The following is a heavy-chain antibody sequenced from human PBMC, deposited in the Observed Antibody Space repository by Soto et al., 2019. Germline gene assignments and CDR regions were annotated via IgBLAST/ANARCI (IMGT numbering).Heavy chain of an antibody. D-gene: IGHD3-10*01. J-gene: IGHJ4*02. CDR2: ISPSSSFL. Sequence: EVQLVESGGGLVKPGGSLRLSCAASGFSFRSYYMNWVRQAPGRGLEWVSSISPSSSFLNYADSVKGRFTISRDNAKSSGNLQMNSLRAEDTAVYYCATVWTDYGSGSPYYSDYWGQGTLVTVSS. CDR1: GFSFRSYY. CDR3: ATVWTDYGSGSPYYSDY. V-gene: IGHV3-21*06.